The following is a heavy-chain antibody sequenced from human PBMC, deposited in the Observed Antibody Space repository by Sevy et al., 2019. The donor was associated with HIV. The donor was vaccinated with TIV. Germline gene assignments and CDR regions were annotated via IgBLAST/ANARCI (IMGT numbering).Heavy chain of an antibody. Sequence: GSLRLSCAASGFTFSSYAMSWVRQAPGKGLEWVSAISGSGGSTYYADSVKGRFTISRDNSKNTLNLQMNSLRAEETAVYYCAKHSSVYGSGSYYSSNGMDVWGQGTTVTVSS. CDR2: ISGSGGST. V-gene: IGHV3-23*01. CDR1: GFTFSSYA. J-gene: IGHJ6*02. CDR3: AKHSSVYGSGSYYSSNGMDV. D-gene: IGHD3-10*01.